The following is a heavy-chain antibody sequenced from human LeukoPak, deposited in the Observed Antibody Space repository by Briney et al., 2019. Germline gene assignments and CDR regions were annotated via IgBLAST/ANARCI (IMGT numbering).Heavy chain of an antibody. J-gene: IGHJ4*02. Sequence: GGSLRLSCAVSGFTFSSLWMTWVRQAPGKGLEWVANIKQDGSEKNYVDSVKGRFTISRDNAKNSLDLQMNRLRAEDTAVYYCARGPSGYHNTGGQGTLVTVSS. CDR3: ARGPSGYHNT. D-gene: IGHD5-12*01. CDR2: IKQDGSEK. V-gene: IGHV3-7*01. CDR1: GFTFSSLW.